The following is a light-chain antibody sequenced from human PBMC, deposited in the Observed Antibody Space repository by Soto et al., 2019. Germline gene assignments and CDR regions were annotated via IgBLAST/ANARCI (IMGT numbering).Light chain of an antibody. CDR2: AAS. CDR1: QDISNY. V-gene: IGKV1-27*01. J-gene: IGKJ1*01. Sequence: IQMTQSPSSLSASVGDRFTITCRARQDISNYLVWYQQRPGKTPKLLIYAASTLQSGVPSRFSGGGSGTDFTLAISSLQPEDVGTYYCQKYNNAPWTFGQGTKVEIK. CDR3: QKYNNAPWT.